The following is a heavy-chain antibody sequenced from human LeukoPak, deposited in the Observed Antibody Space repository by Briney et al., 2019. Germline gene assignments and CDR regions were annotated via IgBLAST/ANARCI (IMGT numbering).Heavy chain of an antibody. Sequence: GRSLRLSCAASGFTFSSYAMHWVRQAPGKGLEWVAVISYDGSNKYYADSVKGRFTISRDNSKNTLYLQMNSLRAEDTAVYYCARENLLTGYHPWGQGTLVTVSS. V-gene: IGHV3-30-3*01. D-gene: IGHD3-9*01. CDR1: GFTFSSYA. CDR3: ARENLLTGYHP. CDR2: ISYDGSNK. J-gene: IGHJ5*02.